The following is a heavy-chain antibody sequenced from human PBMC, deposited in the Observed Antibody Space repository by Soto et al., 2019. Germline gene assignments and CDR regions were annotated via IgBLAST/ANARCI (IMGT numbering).Heavy chain of an antibody. J-gene: IGHJ3*02. CDR1: GFTVSSNY. CDR2: IYSGGST. D-gene: IGHD3-3*01. CDR3: ARTRITIFGVVITTPDDAFDI. Sequence: GGSLRLSCAASGFTVSSNYMSWVRQAPGKGLEWVSVIYSGGSTYYADSVKGRFTISRDNSKNTLYLQMNSLRAEDTAVYYCARTRITIFGVVITTPDDAFDIWGQGTMVTVPS. V-gene: IGHV3-53*01.